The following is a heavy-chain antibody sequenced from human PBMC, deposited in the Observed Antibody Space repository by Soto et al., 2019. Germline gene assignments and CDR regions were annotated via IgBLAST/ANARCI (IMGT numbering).Heavy chain of an antibody. J-gene: IGHJ6*03. V-gene: IGHV4-31*03. CDR1: GGSISSGGYY. CDR2: IYYSGST. D-gene: IGHD4-17*01. CDR3: ARGTNIDCGDYYYYYYMDV. Sequence: QVQLQESGPGLVKPSRTLFLTCTVSGGSISSGGYYWSWIRQHPGKGLEWIGYIYYSGSTYYNPSLKSRVTISVDTSKNQFSLKLSSVTAADTAVYYCARGTNIDCGDYYYYYYMDVWGKGTTVTVSS.